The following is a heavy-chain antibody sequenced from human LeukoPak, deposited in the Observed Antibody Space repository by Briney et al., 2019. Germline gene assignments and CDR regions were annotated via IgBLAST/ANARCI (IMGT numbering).Heavy chain of an antibody. CDR1: GFTFSSYA. Sequence: QPGGSLRLSCAASGFTFSSYAMHWVRQAPGKGLEWVAAISWDENNKYYADSVKGRFAISRDNSKNTLYLQMNSLRPEDTAVYYCAKEKVFCSSVTYNCYHDMDVWGQGTTVTVSS. CDR2: ISWDENNK. D-gene: IGHD6-13*01. V-gene: IGHV3-30-3*02. CDR3: AKEKVFCSSVTYNCYHDMDV. J-gene: IGHJ6*02.